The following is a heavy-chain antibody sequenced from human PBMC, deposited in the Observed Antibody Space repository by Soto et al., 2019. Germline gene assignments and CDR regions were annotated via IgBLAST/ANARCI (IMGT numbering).Heavy chain of an antibody. D-gene: IGHD1-26*01. V-gene: IGHV6-1*01. CDR2: TYYRSKWYN. CDR1: GDSVSSNSAA. CDR3: ARGQWELPFYYYYGMDV. Sequence: TLSLTCAISGDSVSSNSAAWNWIRQSPSIGLEWLGRTYYRSKWYNDYAVSVKSRITINPDTSKNQFSLQLNSVTPEDTAVYYCARGQWELPFYYYYGMDVWGQGTTVTVSS. J-gene: IGHJ6*02.